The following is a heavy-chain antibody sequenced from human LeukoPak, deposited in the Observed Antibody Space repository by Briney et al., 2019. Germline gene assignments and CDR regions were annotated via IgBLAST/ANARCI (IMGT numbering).Heavy chain of an antibody. Sequence: GGSLRLSCAASGFTFSRFNIHWVRQAPGEGLEWVAYIGYSGTDTYYADSVKGRFTISRDNSKNTVHLQVNSLRAADTALYSCSRDLTERKYYSAFWGQGTLVTVSS. J-gene: IGHJ4*02. V-gene: IGHV3-30*02. CDR2: IGYSGTDT. D-gene: IGHD2/OR15-2a*01. CDR3: SRDLTERKYYSAF. CDR1: GFTFSRFN.